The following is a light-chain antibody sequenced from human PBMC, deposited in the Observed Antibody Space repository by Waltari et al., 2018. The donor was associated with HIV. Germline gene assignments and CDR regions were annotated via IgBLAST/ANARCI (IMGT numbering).Light chain of an antibody. CDR3: ISYTSSGTLV. V-gene: IGLV2-14*03. J-gene: IGLJ2*01. Sequence: QSVLTQPPSVSGAPGQRVTISCTGTTSDLGDYYYVSWYQQHPGRAPKLMIYDVTKRPSGVSNRFSGSKSGSTASLTISGLQAEDEADYYCISYTSSGTLVFGGGTKLTVL. CDR1: TSDLGDYYY. CDR2: DVT.